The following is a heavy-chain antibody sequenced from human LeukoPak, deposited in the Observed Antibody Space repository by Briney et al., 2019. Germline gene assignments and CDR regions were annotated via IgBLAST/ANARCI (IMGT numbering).Heavy chain of an antibody. Sequence: GRSLRLSCAASGFTFSSYGMHWVRQAPGKGLEWVAVISYDGSNKYYADSVKGRFTISRDNSKNTLYLQMNSLRAEDTAVYYCAKEDDSSGYLLIDYWGQGTLVTVSS. V-gene: IGHV3-30*18. CDR2: ISYDGSNK. CDR1: GFTFSSYG. J-gene: IGHJ4*02. D-gene: IGHD3-22*01. CDR3: AKEDDSSGYLLIDY.